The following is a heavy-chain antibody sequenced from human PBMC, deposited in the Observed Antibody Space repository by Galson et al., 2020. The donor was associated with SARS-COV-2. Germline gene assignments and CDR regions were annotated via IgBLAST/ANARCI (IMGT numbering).Heavy chain of an antibody. CDR3: VLYRVPGGRPLCDS. D-gene: IGHD3-16*02. V-gene: IGHV4-39*07. CDR2: ISSSGTT. J-gene: IGHJ4*02. Sequence: SETLSLTCTVSGGSVSSNSLYWGWIRQPPGRGLEWIATISSSGTTYYNPSLKSRVTISLHTSRNQFSLGLTSVTAADTALYFCVLYRVPGGRPLCDSWGQGTLVTVSS. CDR1: GGSVSSNSLY.